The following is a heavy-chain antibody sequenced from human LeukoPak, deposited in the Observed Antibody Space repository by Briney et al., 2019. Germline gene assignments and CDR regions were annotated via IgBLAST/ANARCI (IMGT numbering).Heavy chain of an antibody. Sequence: YPSETLSLTSTVSGGSISSSTYYWGWIRQPPGKGLEWIGYIYYSGSTNYNPSLKSRVTISVDTSKNQFSLKLSSVTAADTAIYYCARAVFSYCSGGSCPYFDYWGQGTLVTASS. CDR3: ARAVFSYCSGGSCPYFDY. CDR1: GGSISSSTYY. D-gene: IGHD2-15*01. V-gene: IGHV4-61*05. J-gene: IGHJ4*02. CDR2: IYYSGST.